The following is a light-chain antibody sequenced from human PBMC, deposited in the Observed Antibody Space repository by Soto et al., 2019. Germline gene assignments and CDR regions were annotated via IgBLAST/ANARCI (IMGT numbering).Light chain of an antibody. J-gene: IGLJ2*01. V-gene: IGLV2-14*01. CDR1: SSDVGGYNY. Sequence: QSALTQPASVSGSPGQSITISCTGPSSDVGGYNYVSWYQQYLGKAPKLMIYDVSNRPSGVSNRFSGSKSGNTASLTISGLQADDEADYYCSSYTSSSTLRVFGGGTKVTVL. CDR2: DVS. CDR3: SSYTSSSTLRV.